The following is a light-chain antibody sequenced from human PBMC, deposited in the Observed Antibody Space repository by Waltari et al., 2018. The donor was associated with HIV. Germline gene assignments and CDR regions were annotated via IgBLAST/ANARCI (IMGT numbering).Light chain of an antibody. Sequence: QVVLTQSPSASASLGASVKLTCTLTNRHNTYAIAWHQQQPEKVPPYLRRPHADGRHTTWDEIPDRFSGSSSSAERYLTISRLQSEDEADYYCQTWGTGIRVFGGGTKLTVL. J-gene: IGLJ3*02. CDR2: PHADGRH. V-gene: IGLV4-69*01. CDR1: NRHNTYA. CDR3: QTWGTGIRV.